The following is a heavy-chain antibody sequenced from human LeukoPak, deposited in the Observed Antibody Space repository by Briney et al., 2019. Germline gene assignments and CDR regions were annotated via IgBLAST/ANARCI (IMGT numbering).Heavy chain of an antibody. CDR1: GFTFSSYS. V-gene: IGHV3-48*04. CDR2: ISSSSSTI. CDR3: ARDHGVDYYDSSGFYFDY. D-gene: IGHD3-22*01. J-gene: IGHJ4*02. Sequence: GGSLRLSCAASGFTFSSYSMNWVRQAPGKGLEWVSYISSSSSTIYHADSVKGRFTISRDNAKNSLYLQMNSLRAEDTAVYYCARDHGVDYYDSSGFYFDYWGQGTLVTVAS.